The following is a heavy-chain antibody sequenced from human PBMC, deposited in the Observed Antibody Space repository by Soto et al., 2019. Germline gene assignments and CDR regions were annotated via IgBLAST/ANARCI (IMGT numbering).Heavy chain of an antibody. D-gene: IGHD3-3*01. Sequence: ASVKVSCKAPGDTFTSYYLNWVRQAPGQGLEWMGVINPHGGSTKYAQKFQGRITMTRGTSRSTVYMELSSLRSDDTAIYYCARSSGGNFGIIIEGSNWFDPWGQGTLVTVSS. CDR3: ARSSGGNFGIIIEGSNWFDP. J-gene: IGHJ5*02. CDR1: GDTFTSYY. V-gene: IGHV1-46*01. CDR2: INPHGGST.